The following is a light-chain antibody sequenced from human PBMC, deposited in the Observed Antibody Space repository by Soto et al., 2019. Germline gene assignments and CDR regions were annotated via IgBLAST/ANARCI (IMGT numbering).Light chain of an antibody. Sequence: EIVLTQSPGTLSLSPGERATLSCRASQSVSSSYLAWYQQKPGQAPRLLIHGASSRATGIPDRFSGSGSGTDFTLTISRLEPEDFAVDYCQQYGSATWTFGQGTKVEIK. CDR3: QQYGSATWT. CDR1: QSVSSSY. J-gene: IGKJ1*01. V-gene: IGKV3-20*01. CDR2: GAS.